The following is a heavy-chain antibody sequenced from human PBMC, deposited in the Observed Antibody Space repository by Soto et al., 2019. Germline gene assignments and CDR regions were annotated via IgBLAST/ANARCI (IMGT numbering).Heavy chain of an antibody. V-gene: IGHV1-3*01. CDR3: ARDRYTWNYDGYYYGMDV. J-gene: IGHJ6*01. Sequence: GVSVKVYFKTSGYRFTSYGVHLERQAPGQSLEWMGRINAWNGDTEHPQKFQGRVTITRDTSANTAYMELSRLRSEDTAVYYCARDRYTWNYDGYYYGMDVWGQGTTVTVSS. CDR2: INAWNGDT. CDR1: GYRFTSYG. D-gene: IGHD1-7*01.